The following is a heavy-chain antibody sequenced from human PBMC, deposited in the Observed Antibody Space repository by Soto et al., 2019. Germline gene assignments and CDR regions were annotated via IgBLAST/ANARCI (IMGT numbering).Heavy chain of an antibody. CDR3: ATTPGYSYGPPRV. Sequence: SVKVSCKASGGTFSSYAISWVRQAPGQGREWMGGIIPIFGTANYAQKFQGRVTITADKSTSTAYMELSSLRSEDTAVYYCATTPGYSYGPPRVWGQGXTVTVSS. V-gene: IGHV1-69*06. J-gene: IGHJ6*02. CDR2: IIPIFGTA. D-gene: IGHD5-18*01. CDR1: GGTFSSYA.